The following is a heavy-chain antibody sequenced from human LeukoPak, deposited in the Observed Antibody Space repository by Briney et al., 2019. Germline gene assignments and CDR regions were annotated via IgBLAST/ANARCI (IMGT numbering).Heavy chain of an antibody. D-gene: IGHD3-22*01. CDR2: IYHSGST. J-gene: IGHJ4*02. CDR3: AKHSFDSGDYCDE. CDR1: GGSISSYY. Sequence: PSETLSLTCTVSGGSISSYYWSWIRQPPGEGLEWIGFIYHSGSTNYNPSLKSRVTISVDTSTNQFSLKMKSVTAADTAVYYCAKHSFDSGDYCDEWGQGTLVTVSS. V-gene: IGHV4-59*08.